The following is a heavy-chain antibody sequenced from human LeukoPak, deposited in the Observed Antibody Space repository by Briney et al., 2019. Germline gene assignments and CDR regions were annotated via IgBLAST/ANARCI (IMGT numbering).Heavy chain of an antibody. J-gene: IGHJ4*02. D-gene: IGHD6-19*01. Sequence: GGALRLSCGTPGFMFSSLEGAWGRQAPGKGLEWVAYISSGASTMYYADSVKGRFTISRDNAKNSLFLQMNSRRGEDTAVYYCALLAVARDFDYWGQGTLVPVS. V-gene: IGHV3-48*03. CDR1: GFMFSSL. CDR3: ALLAVARDFDY. CDR2: ISSGASTM.